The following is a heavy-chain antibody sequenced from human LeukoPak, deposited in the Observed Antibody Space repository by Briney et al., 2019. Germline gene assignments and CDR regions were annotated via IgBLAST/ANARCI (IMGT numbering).Heavy chain of an antibody. J-gene: IGHJ5*02. D-gene: IGHD3-22*01. CDR3: ARGGPYYYDSSGYYYSNWFDP. Sequence: GESLKISCKGSGYSFTSYWIGWVRQMPGKGLEWMGTIYPGDSDTRYSPSFQGQVTISADKSISTAYLQWSSLKASDTAMYYCARGGPYYYDSSGYYYSNWFDPWGQGTLVTVSS. V-gene: IGHV5-51*01. CDR2: IYPGDSDT. CDR1: GYSFTSYW.